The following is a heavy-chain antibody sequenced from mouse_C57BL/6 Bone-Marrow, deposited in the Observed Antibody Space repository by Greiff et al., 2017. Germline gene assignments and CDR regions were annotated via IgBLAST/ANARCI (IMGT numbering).Heavy chain of an antibody. Sequence: QVQLQQPGAELVKPGASVKLSCKASGYTFTSYWMHWVKQRPGQGLEWIGMIHPNSGSTNYNEKFKSKATLTVDKSSSTAYMQLSSLTSEDSAVYYCAREDYDYDVAWFAYWGQGTLVTVSA. J-gene: IGHJ3*01. CDR3: AREDYDYDVAWFAY. CDR2: IHPNSGST. V-gene: IGHV1-64*01. CDR1: GYTFTSYW. D-gene: IGHD2-4*01.